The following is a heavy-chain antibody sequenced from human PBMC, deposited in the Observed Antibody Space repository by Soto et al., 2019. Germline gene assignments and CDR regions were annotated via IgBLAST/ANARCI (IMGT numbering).Heavy chain of an antibody. Sequence: EVQLVESGGGLVQPGGSLRLSCAASGFTFSSYSMNWVRQAPGKGLEWVSYISSSSSTIYYADSVKGRFTISRDNAKNSLYLQMNSLRAEDTAVYYCAREIKPWGSIAAAGYFDYWGQGTLVTVSS. D-gene: IGHD6-13*01. CDR3: AREIKPWGSIAAAGYFDY. CDR2: ISSSSSTI. V-gene: IGHV3-48*01. CDR1: GFTFSSYS. J-gene: IGHJ4*02.